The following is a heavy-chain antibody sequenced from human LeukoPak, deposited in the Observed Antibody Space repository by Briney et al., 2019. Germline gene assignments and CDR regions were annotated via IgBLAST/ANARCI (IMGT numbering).Heavy chain of an antibody. CDR2: ISGSGGST. D-gene: IGHD3-22*01. V-gene: IGHV3-23*01. Sequence: GGSLRLSCAASGFTFSSYAMSWVRQAPGKGLEWVSAISGSGGSTYYADSVKGRFTISRDNSKNTLYLQMNSLRAGDTAVYYCASWAVGGYYYIPGDYWGQGTLVTVSS. J-gene: IGHJ4*02. CDR1: GFTFSSYA. CDR3: ASWAVGGYYYIPGDY.